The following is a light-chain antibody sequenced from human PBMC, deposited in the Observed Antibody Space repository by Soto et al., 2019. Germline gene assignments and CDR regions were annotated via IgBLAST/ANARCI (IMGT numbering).Light chain of an antibody. CDR2: DAS. CDR3: QQYSQWPLT. Sequence: EIVLTQSPGTLSLSPGERATLSCRASQSVSSYLAWYQQKPGQAPRLLIYDASNRATGIPARFSGSGSATEFTLTISSLQAEDFAVYYCQQYSQWPLTFGGGTKVDIK. V-gene: IGKV3-11*01. CDR1: QSVSSY. J-gene: IGKJ4*01.